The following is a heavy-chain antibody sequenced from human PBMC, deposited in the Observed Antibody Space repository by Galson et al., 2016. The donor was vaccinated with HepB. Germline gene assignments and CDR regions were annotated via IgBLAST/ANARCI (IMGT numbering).Heavy chain of an antibody. CDR2: ISGSGNNI. V-gene: IGHV3-11*01. CDR3: ARAPRSQWELGYYYEGKDV. CDR1: GFTFSDYY. Sequence: SLRLSCAASGFTFSDYYMPWVRQAPGKGLEWVSYISGSGNNIYYADSVTGRFTISRDNGKKSLYLQMNSLRAEDTAVYYCARAPRSQWELGYYYEGKDVWGLGTTVTVSS. J-gene: IGHJ6*02. D-gene: IGHD1-26*01.